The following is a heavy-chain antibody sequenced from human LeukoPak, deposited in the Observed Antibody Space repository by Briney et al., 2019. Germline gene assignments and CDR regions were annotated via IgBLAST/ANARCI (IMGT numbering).Heavy chain of an antibody. D-gene: IGHD3-10*01. CDR2: IIPILGIA. V-gene: IGHV1-69*04. J-gene: IGHJ5*02. CDR3: AKDRADYYGSGSYRWFDP. Sequence: GASVKVSCKASGGTFSSYAISWVRQAPGRGLEWMGRIIPILGIANYAQKFQGRVTITADKSTSTAYMELSSLRSEDTAVYYCAKDRADYYGSGSYRWFDPWGQGTLVTVSS. CDR1: GGTFSSYA.